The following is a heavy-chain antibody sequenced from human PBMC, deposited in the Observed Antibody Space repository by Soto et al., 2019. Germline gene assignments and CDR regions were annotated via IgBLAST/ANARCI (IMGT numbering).Heavy chain of an antibody. D-gene: IGHD6-6*01. V-gene: IGHV4-38-2*01. J-gene: IGHJ4*02. CDR3: ARAGGYSSSYYFDY. CDR1: GYSISSGYY. CDR2: IYHSGST. Sequence: TSETLSLTCAVSGYSISSGYYWGWIRQPPGKGLEWIGSIYHSGSTYYNPSLKSRVTISVDTSKNQFSLKLSSVTAADTAVYYCARAGGYSSSYYFDYWGQGTLVTVSS.